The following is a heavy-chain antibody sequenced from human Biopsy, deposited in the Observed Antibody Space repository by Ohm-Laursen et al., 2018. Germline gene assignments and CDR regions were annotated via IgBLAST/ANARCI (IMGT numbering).Heavy chain of an antibody. Sequence: VSSVKVSCKASGFSFTGYYIHWVRQAPGQGLEWMGWISPKSGGTNYAQKFQGNITMTKKTSMSTAYMEMSRLRSDDTAVYYCALQSVAQMKNFDYWGQGTLVTVSS. D-gene: IGHD6-19*01. V-gene: IGHV1-2*02. CDR1: GFSFTGYY. CDR2: ISPKSGGT. J-gene: IGHJ4*02. CDR3: ALQSVAQMKNFDY.